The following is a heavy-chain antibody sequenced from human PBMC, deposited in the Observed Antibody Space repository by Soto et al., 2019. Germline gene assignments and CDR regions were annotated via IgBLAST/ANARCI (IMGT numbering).Heavy chain of an antibody. Sequence: QVQLQQWGAGLLKPSETLSLTCAVYGGSFSGYYWSWIRQPPGKGLEWIGEINHSGSTNYNPSLKSRVTMSVDTSKNQFSLKLSSVAAADTAVYYCARGGTIAARLYYYYYMDVWGKGTTVTVSS. J-gene: IGHJ6*03. CDR2: INHSGST. D-gene: IGHD6-6*01. CDR1: GGSFSGYY. CDR3: ARGGTIAARLYYYYYMDV. V-gene: IGHV4-34*01.